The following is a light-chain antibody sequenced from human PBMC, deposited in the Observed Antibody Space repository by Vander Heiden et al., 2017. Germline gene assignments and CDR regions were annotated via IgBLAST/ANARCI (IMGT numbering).Light chain of an antibody. CDR3: AAWDDSLNGGV. Sequence: QSVLTQPPSASGTPGQRVTMSCSGSSSNIGSNTVNWYQQLPGTAPKLLIYRNNQRPSGVPDRFSGSKSGTSASLDISGLQSEDEADYYWAAWDDSLNGGVFGGGTKVTVL. J-gene: IGLJ3*02. CDR1: SSNIGSNT. V-gene: IGLV1-44*01. CDR2: RNN.